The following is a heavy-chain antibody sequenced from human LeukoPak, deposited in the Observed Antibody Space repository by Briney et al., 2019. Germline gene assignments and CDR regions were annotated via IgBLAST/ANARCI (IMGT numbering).Heavy chain of an antibody. V-gene: IGHV1-2*02. D-gene: IGHD3-10*01. J-gene: IGHJ5*01. Sequence: ASVNVSCKASGYTFVDHYIHWVRPAPGQGLGRMGWINPKRGGTTYAEKFEGRDTMTSDTATSTVYMELTSLRSDDTAFYYCAREVKVPGELLGGFVSWGQGGLVTVSS. CDR2: INPKRGGT. CDR1: GYTFVDHY. CDR3: AREVKVPGELLGGFVS.